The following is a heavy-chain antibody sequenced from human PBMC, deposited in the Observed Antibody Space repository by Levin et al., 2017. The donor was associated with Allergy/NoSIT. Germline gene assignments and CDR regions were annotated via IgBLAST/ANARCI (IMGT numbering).Heavy chain of an antibody. Sequence: PVGSLRLSCAASGFTFSSNAMSWVRQAPAKGLEWVSTIYSTPGSEYYADSVKGRFSISRDNSKNMLYLQMNSLRAEDTAIYYCAKFALTSVGYWGQGTLVTVSS. J-gene: IGHJ4*02. CDR3: AKFALTSVGY. V-gene: IGHV3-23*01. CDR2: IYSTPGSE. CDR1: GFTFSSNA. D-gene: IGHD4-11*01.